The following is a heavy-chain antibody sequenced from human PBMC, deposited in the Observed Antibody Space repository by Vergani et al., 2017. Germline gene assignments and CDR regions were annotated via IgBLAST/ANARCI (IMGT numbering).Heavy chain of an antibody. CDR3: ARDYPKQDYYGSGTWGAFDI. V-gene: IGHV4-59*01. J-gene: IGHJ3*02. CDR1: GGSISSYY. D-gene: IGHD3-10*01. Sequence: QVQLQESGPGLVKPSETLSLTCTVSGGSISSYYWSWIRLPPGKGLEWIGYIYFSGSTNYNPSLKSRVTMSVDTSKNQFSLKLSSVTAADTAVYYCARDYPKQDYYGSGTWGAFDIWGQGTMVTVSS. CDR2: IYFSGST.